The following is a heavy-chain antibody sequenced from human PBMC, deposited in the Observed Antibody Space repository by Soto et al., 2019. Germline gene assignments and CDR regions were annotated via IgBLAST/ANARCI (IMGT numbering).Heavy chain of an antibody. D-gene: IGHD2-15*01. CDR3: ARLDRYCSGGSCY. J-gene: IGHJ4*02. Sequence: PSETLSLTCAVYGGSFSDYYWSWIRQPPGKGLEWIGEINHSGSTNYNPSPKSRVTISVDTSKNQFSLKLSSVTAADTAVYYCARLDRYCSGGSCYWGQGTLVTVSS. V-gene: IGHV4-34*01. CDR1: GGSFSDYY. CDR2: INHSGST.